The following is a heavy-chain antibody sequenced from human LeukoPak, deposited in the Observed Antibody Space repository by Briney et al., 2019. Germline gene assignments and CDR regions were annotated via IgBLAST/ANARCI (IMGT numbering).Heavy chain of an antibody. CDR3: ARDRRVVVAATLSYYYYGMDV. D-gene: IGHD2-15*01. J-gene: IGHJ6*02. CDR2: IRYDGSNK. CDR1: GFTFSSYG. V-gene: IGHV3-30*02. Sequence: GGSLRLSCAASGFTFSSYGMHWVRQAPGKGLEWVAFIRYDGSNKYYADSVKGRFTISRDNSKNTLYLQMNSLRAEDTAVYYCARDRRVVVAATLSYYYYGMDVWGQGTTVTVSS.